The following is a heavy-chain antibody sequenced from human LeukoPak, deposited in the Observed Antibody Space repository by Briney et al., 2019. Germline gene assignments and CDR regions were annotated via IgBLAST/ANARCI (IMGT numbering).Heavy chain of an antibody. CDR2: IYHSGST. Sequence: PSETLSLTCTVSGGSISSSSYYWGWIRQPPGKGLEWIGEIYHSGSTNYNPSLKSRVTISVDKSKNQFSLKLSSVTAADTAVYYCARVGYSYGYPFDYWGQGTLVTVSS. CDR1: GGSISSSSYY. CDR3: ARVGYSYGYPFDY. V-gene: IGHV4-39*07. D-gene: IGHD5-18*01. J-gene: IGHJ4*02.